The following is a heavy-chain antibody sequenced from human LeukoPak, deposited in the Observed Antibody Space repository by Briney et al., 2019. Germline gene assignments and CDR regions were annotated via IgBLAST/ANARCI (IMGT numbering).Heavy chain of an antibody. V-gene: IGHV3-23*01. D-gene: IGHD4/OR15-4a*01. CDR2: ISGSGGSS. CDR1: GFTFSNYA. Sequence: GGSLRLSCAASGFTFSNYAMRWVRQAPGKGLEWVSTISGSGGSSYYADSVKGQFTISRDNSKNTLYLQMNSLRAEDTAVYYCARHLAARSGAARYLDYWSQGTLVSVSS. CDR3: ARHLAARSGAARYLDY. J-gene: IGHJ4*02.